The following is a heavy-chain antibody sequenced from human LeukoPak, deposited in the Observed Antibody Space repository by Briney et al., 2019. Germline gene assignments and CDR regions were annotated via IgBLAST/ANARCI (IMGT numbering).Heavy chain of an antibody. CDR2: IYYSGST. V-gene: IGHV4-59*01. Sequence: SETLSLTCAVYGGSFSGYYWSWIRQPPGKGLEWIGYIYYSGSTNYNPSLKSRVTISVDTSKNQFSLKLSSVTAADTALYYCARDRTHYYDSSGYYRVRWFDPWGQGTLVTVSS. CDR3: ARDRTHYYDSSGYYRVRWFDP. D-gene: IGHD3-22*01. CDR1: GGSFSGYY. J-gene: IGHJ5*02.